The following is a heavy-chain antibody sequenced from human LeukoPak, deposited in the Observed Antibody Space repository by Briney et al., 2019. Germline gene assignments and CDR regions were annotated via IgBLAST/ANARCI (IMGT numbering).Heavy chain of an antibody. Sequence: ASVKVSCKASGGTFSSYAISWVRQAPGQGLEWMGGIIPIFGTANYAQKFQGRVTITTDESTSTAYMELSSLRSEDTAVYYCARGTTFNPYYFDYWGQGTLVTVSS. V-gene: IGHV1-69*05. CDR3: ARGTTFNPYYFDY. CDR2: IIPIFGTA. J-gene: IGHJ4*02. D-gene: IGHD1-1*01. CDR1: GGTFSSYA.